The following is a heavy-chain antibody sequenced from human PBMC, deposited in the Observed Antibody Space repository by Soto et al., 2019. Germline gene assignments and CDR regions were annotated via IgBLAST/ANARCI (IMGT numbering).Heavy chain of an antibody. CDR2: TYYRSKWYN. Sequence: SQTLSLPCAISGDNVSSNSAAWNWIRQSPSRGLEWLGRTYYRSKWYNDYAVSVKSRITINPDTSKKQFTFKLSSMTQDYTAVYYCARAGGGINWCLSGDRYEFCVMDVWGQGTTVTVSS. CDR1: GDNVSSNSAA. V-gene: IGHV6-1*01. D-gene: IGHD1-1*01. CDR3: ARAGGGINWCLSGDRYEFCVMDV. J-gene: IGHJ6*02.